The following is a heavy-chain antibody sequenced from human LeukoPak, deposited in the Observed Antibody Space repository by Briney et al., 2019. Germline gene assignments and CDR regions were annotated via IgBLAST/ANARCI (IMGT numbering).Heavy chain of an antibody. Sequence: PGGSLRLSCAASGFTVSSNYMSWVRQAPGKGLEWVSVIYSGGSTYYADSVKGRFTISRDNSKNSLYLQMNSLRAEDTAVYYCARYCSSTSCYGDFDYWGQGTLVTVSS. J-gene: IGHJ4*02. V-gene: IGHV3-66*01. CDR2: IYSGGST. D-gene: IGHD2-2*01. CDR1: GFTVSSNY. CDR3: ARYCSSTSCYGDFDY.